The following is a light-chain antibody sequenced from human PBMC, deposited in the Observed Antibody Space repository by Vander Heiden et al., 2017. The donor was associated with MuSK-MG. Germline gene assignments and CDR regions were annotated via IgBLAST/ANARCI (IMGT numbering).Light chain of an antibody. CDR3: QRGKSYPPLS. Sequence: AIQLTQSPSSLSASVGDRVTITCRASQGISSALAWYQQKPGKAPKLLIYDASSLDRGLPSRFSGSRYGTGFTLTMRSLQLVDLPTYYCQRGKSYPPLSFG. J-gene: IGKJ5*01. CDR1: QGISSA. CDR2: DAS. V-gene: IGKV1-13*02.